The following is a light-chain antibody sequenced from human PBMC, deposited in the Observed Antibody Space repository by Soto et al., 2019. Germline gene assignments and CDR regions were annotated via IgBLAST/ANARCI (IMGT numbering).Light chain of an antibody. J-gene: IGKJ1*01. CDR1: QSVSSN. CDR3: QQRSNWPRT. CDR2: DAS. V-gene: IGKV3-11*01. Sequence: EIALTQSPATLSLFPGARATLSCRASQSVSSNLSWYQQKPGQAPRLLIYDASNRATGIPARFSGSGSGTDFTLTISSLEPEDFAVYYCQQRSNWPRTFGQGTKVDI.